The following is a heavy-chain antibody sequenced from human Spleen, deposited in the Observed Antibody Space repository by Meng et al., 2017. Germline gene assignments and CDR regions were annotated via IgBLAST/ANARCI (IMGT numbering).Heavy chain of an antibody. V-gene: IGHV1-69*05. Sequence: SSVKVSCKASGCTFSSYAISWVRQAPGQGLEWMGWIIPIFGTANYAQKFQGRVTITTYESTSTDYMELSSLRTEDTAVYYCARGEHPTYSSAWYYHHDGMDVWGQGTTVTVSS. D-gene: IGHD6-19*01. J-gene: IGHJ6*02. CDR1: GCTFSSYA. CDR2: IIPIFGTA. CDR3: ARGEHPTYSSAWYYHHDGMDV.